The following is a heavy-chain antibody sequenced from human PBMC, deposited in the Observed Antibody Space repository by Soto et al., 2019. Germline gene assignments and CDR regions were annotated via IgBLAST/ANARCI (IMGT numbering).Heavy chain of an antibody. J-gene: IGHJ6*02. V-gene: IGHV1-46*01. D-gene: IGHD3-16*01. CDR3: AKGRGGKTVANFGMDV. Sequence: ASVKVSCKASGDSVSKDYLHWVRQAPGQGFEWLGLISPFGGATAYAQRFEGRVTVTMDKSSTTFYLELSSLRSDDTAVYYCAKGRGGKTVANFGMDVWGQGVTVTVSS. CDR2: ISPFGGAT. CDR1: GDSVSKDY.